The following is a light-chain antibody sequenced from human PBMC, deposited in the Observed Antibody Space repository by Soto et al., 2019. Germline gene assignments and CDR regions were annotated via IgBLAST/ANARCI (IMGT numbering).Light chain of an antibody. CDR1: QSFSNTY. V-gene: IGKV3-20*01. J-gene: IGKJ1*01. Sequence: EIVLTQAPGTLSLSPGERSTLSCRASQSFSNTYLAWYQQKPGQAPRLLIYGASNRATGIPARFSGSGSGTDFTLTISSLEPEDFAVYYCQQYGSSGTFGQGTKVDIK. CDR3: QQYGSSGT. CDR2: GAS.